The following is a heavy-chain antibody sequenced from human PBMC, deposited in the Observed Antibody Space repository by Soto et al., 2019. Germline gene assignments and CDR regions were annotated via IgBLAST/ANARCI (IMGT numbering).Heavy chain of an antibody. CDR3: AREGYCSSTSCSEDAFDI. V-gene: IGHV3-30-3*01. Sequence: GGSLRLSCAASGFIFSIYAMHWVRQAQGKGLEWVAVISYDGSNKYYADSVKGRFTISRDNSKNTLYLQMNSLRAEDTAVYYCAREGYCSSTSCSEDAFDIWGQGTMVTVSS. CDR1: GFIFSIYA. J-gene: IGHJ3*02. CDR2: ISYDGSNK. D-gene: IGHD2-2*01.